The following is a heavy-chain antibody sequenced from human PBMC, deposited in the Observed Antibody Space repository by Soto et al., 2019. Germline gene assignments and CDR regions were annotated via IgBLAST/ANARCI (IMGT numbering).Heavy chain of an antibody. J-gene: IGHJ6*02. CDR3: AKDDSNRWYNYSAMDV. V-gene: IGHV3-30*18. CDR1: GFTFYKYG. Sequence: QVQLVESGGGVVEPGRSLRLSCAASGFTFYKYGMHWVRQAPGKGLEWVALISHDGSNKYYVDSVKDRFTIARDNSKNTVFLQMNSLRPEDTALYFCAKDDSNRWYNYSAMDVWGQGTTVTVSS. D-gene: IGHD3-22*01. CDR2: ISHDGSNK.